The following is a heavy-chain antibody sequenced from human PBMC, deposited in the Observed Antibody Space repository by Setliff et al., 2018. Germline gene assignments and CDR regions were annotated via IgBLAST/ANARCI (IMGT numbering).Heavy chain of an antibody. CDR1: GGSISGHY. Sequence: SETLSLTCTVSGGSISGHYWSWIRQPPGKGLEWIGSIYHGETTNYKPSLKRRVTISEDMSKNQVSLTLTSVTAADTAVYYCARGPTIVDWFFDLWGRGTLVTVSS. D-gene: IGHD3-22*01. V-gene: IGHV4-59*11. J-gene: IGHJ2*01. CDR3: ARGPTIVDWFFDL. CDR2: IYHGETT.